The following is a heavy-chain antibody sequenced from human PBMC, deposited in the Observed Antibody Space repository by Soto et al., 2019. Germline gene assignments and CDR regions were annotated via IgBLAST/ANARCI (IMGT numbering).Heavy chain of an antibody. CDR3: AREGYCSGGSCHPPTADAFDI. J-gene: IGHJ3*02. CDR2: IYYSGST. CDR1: GGSISSGGYY. Sequence: QVQLQESGPGLVKPSQTLSLTCTVSGGSISSGGYYWSWIRQHPGKGLEWIGYIYYSGSTYCNPSLLSGVTISVDTYKNQFSLKLSSVTAADTGVYYCAREGYCSGGSCHPPTADAFDIWGQGTMVTVSS. D-gene: IGHD2-15*01. V-gene: IGHV4-31*03.